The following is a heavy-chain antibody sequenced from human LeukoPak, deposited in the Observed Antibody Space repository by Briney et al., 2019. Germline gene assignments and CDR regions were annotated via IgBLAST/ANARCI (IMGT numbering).Heavy chain of an antibody. J-gene: IGHJ4*02. CDR2: IYSGGST. V-gene: IGHV3-53*01. D-gene: IGHD3-10*01. CDR3: ARDSTGSGPSD. Sequence: PGGSLRLSCAASGFTFSSYAMSWVRQAPGKGLEWVSVIYSGGSTYYADSVKGRFTISRDNSKNTLYLQMNSLRAEDTAVYYCARDSTGSGPSDWGQGTLVTVSS. CDR1: GFTFSSYA.